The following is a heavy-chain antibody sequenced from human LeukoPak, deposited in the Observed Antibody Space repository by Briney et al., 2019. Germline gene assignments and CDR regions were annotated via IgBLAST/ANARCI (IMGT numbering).Heavy chain of an antibody. CDR2: MTPSSGNT. CDR1: GYTFTSYG. V-gene: IGHV1-8*02. Sequence: ASVKVSCKASGYTFTSYGINWVRQAPGQGLEWMAWMTPSSGNTGYAQKFQGRVTLTRDTSINTAYMELSSLRSEDTAVYYCARGDYWSQGTLVTVSS. J-gene: IGHJ4*02. CDR3: ARGDY.